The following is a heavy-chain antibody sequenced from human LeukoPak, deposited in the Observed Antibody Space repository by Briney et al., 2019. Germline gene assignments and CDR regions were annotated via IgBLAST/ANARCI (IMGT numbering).Heavy chain of an antibody. CDR1: GFSFCSYG. J-gene: IGHJ4*02. V-gene: IGHV3-30*02. CDR2: IRYDGSNK. D-gene: IGHD3-22*01. CDR3: AKLEISGYSVFDY. Sequence: GGSLRLSCAASGFSFCSYGMHWVRPAPGKGLEWVAFIRYDGSNKYYAHTVKGRFTISRDNSKNTLYLQMNSLRAEGTAVYYCAKLEISGYSVFDYWGQGTLVTVSS.